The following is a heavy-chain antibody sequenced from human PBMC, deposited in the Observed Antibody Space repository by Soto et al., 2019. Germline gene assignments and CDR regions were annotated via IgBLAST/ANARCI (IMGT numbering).Heavy chain of an antibody. CDR2: MNPNSGNT. CDR3: AREGVRGMDV. J-gene: IGHJ6*02. D-gene: IGHD3-16*01. CDR1: GYTFTSYD. V-gene: IGHV1-8*01. Sequence: QVQLVQSGAEVKKPGASVKVSCKASGYTFTSYDINWVRQATGQGLEWMGWMNPNSGNTGYAQKFQGRITRTRNTSRSTAYSERSSLSSEDTSVYSCAREGVRGMDVWGQGTTVTVSS.